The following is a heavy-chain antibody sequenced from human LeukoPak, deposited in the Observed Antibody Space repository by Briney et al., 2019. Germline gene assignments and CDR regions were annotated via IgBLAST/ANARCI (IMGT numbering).Heavy chain of an antibody. CDR1: RFTFSSYS. D-gene: IGHD1-26*01. Sequence: PGGSLRLSCAASRFTFSSYSMNWVRQAPGKGLEWVSSISSSGSYIYYADSVKGRFAISRDNAENSLYLQMNSLRAEDTAVYYCARKPPGSYPDYWGQGTLVTVSS. CDR3: ARKPPGSYPDY. V-gene: IGHV3-21*01. J-gene: IGHJ4*02. CDR2: ISSSGSYI.